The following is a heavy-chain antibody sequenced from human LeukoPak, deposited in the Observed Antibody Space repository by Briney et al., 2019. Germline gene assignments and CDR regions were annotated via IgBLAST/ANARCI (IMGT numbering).Heavy chain of an antibody. J-gene: IGHJ6*03. CDR1: GFTFSSYA. CDR3: AKYSETEYYYYYYMDV. CDR2: ISGSGGST. D-gene: IGHD2-21*01. V-gene: IGHV3-23*01. Sequence: GGSLRLSCAASGFTFSSYAMSWVRQAPGKGLEWVSAISGSGGSTYYADSVKGRFTISRDNSKKTLYLQMNSLRAEDTAVYYCAKYSETEYYYYYYMDVWGKGTTVTVSS.